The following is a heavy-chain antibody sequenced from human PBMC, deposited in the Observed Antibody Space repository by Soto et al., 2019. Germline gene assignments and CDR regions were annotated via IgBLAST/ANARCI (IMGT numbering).Heavy chain of an antibody. CDR1: GFTFIDYT. J-gene: IGHJ6*02. Sequence: EVVLVESGGGLVKPGGSLRLSCAASGFTFIDYTMNWVRQAPGKGLEWVSSISRSTTYIYFADSVKGRFTISRDNAKNSVYLQMNSLRVEDTAVYYCARDMKETTGTTVHYYGMDSWGQGTTVTVSS. V-gene: IGHV3-21*01. CDR3: ARDMKETTGTTVHYYGMDS. CDR2: ISRSTTYI. D-gene: IGHD1-1*01.